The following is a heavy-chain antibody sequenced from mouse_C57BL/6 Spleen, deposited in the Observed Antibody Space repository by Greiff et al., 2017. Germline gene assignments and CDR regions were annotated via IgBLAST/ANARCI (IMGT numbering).Heavy chain of an antibody. CDR1: GYTFTDYN. Sequence: DVKLVESGPELVKPGASVKIPCKASGYTFTDYNMDWVKQSHGKSLEWIGDINPNNGGTIYNQKFKGKATLTVDKSSSTAYMELRSLTSEDTAVYYCARKDRDYDDYSMDYWGQGTSVTVSS. J-gene: IGHJ4*01. CDR2: INPNNGGT. D-gene: IGHD2-4*01. CDR3: ARKDRDYDDYSMDY. V-gene: IGHV1-18*01.